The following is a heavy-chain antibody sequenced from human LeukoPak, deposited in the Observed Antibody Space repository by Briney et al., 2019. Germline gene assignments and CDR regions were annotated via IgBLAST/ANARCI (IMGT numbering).Heavy chain of an antibody. Sequence: PGRSQRLSCAASGFTFSIYGMHWVRQAPGKGLECVAVLSYDGSNKYYADSVKGRFTISRDNSRNTLYLQVNSLRVEDTAVYYCAKVAGEYSACDLPDYWGQGTLVTVSS. V-gene: IGHV3-30*18. CDR2: LSYDGSNK. J-gene: IGHJ4*02. CDR1: GFTFSIYG. D-gene: IGHD5-12*01. CDR3: AKVAGEYSACDLPDY.